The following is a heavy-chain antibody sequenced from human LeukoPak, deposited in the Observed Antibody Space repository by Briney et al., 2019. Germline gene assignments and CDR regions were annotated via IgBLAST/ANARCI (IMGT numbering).Heavy chain of an antibody. V-gene: IGHV3-48*04. CDR2: ISSSGSTI. J-gene: IGHJ4*02. Sequence: GGSLRLSCAASGFTFSSYAMSWVRQAPGKGLEWVSYISSSGSTIYYADSVKGRFTISRDNAKNSLYLQMNSLRAEDTAVYYCARDHHYDSSGYSNYWGQGTLVTVSS. CDR1: GFTFSSYA. D-gene: IGHD3-22*01. CDR3: ARDHHYDSSGYSNY.